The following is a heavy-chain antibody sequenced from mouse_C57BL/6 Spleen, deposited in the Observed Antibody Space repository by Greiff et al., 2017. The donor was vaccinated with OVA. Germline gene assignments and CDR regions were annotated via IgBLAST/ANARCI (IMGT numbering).Heavy chain of an antibody. CDR3: ARGGSDMDY. Sequence: QVQLQQPGAELVKPGASVKMSCKASGYTFTSYWITWVKQRPGQGLEWIGVIYPDNGSTNYNEKFKSKATLTVDTSSSTAYMQLSSLTSEDSAVYYCARGGSDMDYWGPGTSVTVSS. CDR1: GYTFTSYW. CDR2: IYPDNGST. V-gene: IGHV1-55*01. J-gene: IGHJ4*01.